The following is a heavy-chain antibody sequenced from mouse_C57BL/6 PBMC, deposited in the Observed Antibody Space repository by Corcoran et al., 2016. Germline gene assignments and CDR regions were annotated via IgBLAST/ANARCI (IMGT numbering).Heavy chain of an antibody. V-gene: IGHV1-26*01. CDR2: INPNNGGT. CDR1: GYTFTDYY. J-gene: IGHJ1*03. CDR3: ARDYYGSRWYFDV. Sequence: EVQLQQSGPELVKPGASVKISCKASGYTFTDYYMNWVKQSHGKSLEWIGDINPNNGGTSYNQKFKGKATLTVDKYSSTAYMELRSLTSEDSAVNYCARDYYGSRWYFDVWGTGTTVTVSS. D-gene: IGHD1-1*01.